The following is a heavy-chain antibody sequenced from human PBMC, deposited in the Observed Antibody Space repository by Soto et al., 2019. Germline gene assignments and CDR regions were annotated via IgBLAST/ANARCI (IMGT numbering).Heavy chain of an antibody. CDR2: ISSSSSYI. Sequence: EVQLVESGGGLVKPGGSLRLSCAASGFTFSSYSMNWVRQAPGKGLEWVSSISSSSSYIYYADSVKGRFTISRDNAKNSLYLQMNSLRAEDTAVYYCARDPPYDFYNWFAPWGQGTLVTVSS. J-gene: IGHJ5*02. V-gene: IGHV3-21*01. CDR1: GFTFSSYS. CDR3: ARDPPYDFYNWFAP. D-gene: IGHD3-3*01.